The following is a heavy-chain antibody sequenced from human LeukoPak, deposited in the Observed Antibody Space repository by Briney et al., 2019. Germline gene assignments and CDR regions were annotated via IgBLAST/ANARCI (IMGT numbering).Heavy chain of an antibody. CDR2: ISSSGSTI. V-gene: IGHV3-11*01. D-gene: IGHD2-2*01. J-gene: IGHJ5*02. CDR1: GFTFSDYY. Sequence: GGFLRLSCAASGFTFSDYYMSWIRQAPGKGLEWVSYISSSGSTIYYADSVKGRFTISRDNAKNSLYLQMNSLRAEDTAVYYCARGGRYCSSTSCYRRDWFDPWGQGTLVTVSS. CDR3: ARGGRYCSSTSCYRRDWFDP.